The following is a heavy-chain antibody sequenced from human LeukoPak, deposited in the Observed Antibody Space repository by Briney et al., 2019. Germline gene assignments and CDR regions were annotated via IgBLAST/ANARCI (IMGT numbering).Heavy chain of an antibody. Sequence: GRSLRLSCAASGFTFSSYAMHWVRQAPGKGLEWVAVISYDGSNKYYADSVKGRFTISRDNSKNTLYLRMNSLRAEDTAVYYCARDGRDGYNLGYWGQGTLVTVSS. D-gene: IGHD5-24*01. CDR2: ISYDGSNK. V-gene: IGHV3-30*01. CDR3: ARDGRDGYNLGY. J-gene: IGHJ4*02. CDR1: GFTFSSYA.